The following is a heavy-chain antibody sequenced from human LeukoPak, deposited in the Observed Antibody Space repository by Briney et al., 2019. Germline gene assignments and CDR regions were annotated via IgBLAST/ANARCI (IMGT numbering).Heavy chain of an antibody. D-gene: IGHD3-10*01. CDR1: GGSFSSSSYS. J-gene: IGHJ6*03. Sequence: SETLSLTCAVSGGSFSSSSYSWTWIRQPPGKGLEWIGYIYYSGSTYYNPSLKSRVTISVDTSKNQFSLKLSSVTAADTAVYYCARTGGPRHYYYYYMDVWGKGTTVTVSS. CDR3: ARTGGPRHYYYYYMDV. CDR2: IYYSGST. V-gene: IGHV4-30-4*07.